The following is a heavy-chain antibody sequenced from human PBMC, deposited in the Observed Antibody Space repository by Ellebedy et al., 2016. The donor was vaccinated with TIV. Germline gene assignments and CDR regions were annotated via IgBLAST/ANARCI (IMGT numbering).Heavy chain of an antibody. Sequence: GESLKISCAASGFTFSSYAMSWVRQAPGKGLEWVSAITGSGGSTYYADSVQGRFTISRDNSKNTLYLQMDSLRAEGTAVYYCAKRGEAAPGTGRYYFDYWGQGVLVTVSS. V-gene: IGHV3-23*01. J-gene: IGHJ4*02. CDR1: GFTFSSYA. CDR2: ITGSGGST. D-gene: IGHD6-13*01. CDR3: AKRGEAAPGTGRYYFDY.